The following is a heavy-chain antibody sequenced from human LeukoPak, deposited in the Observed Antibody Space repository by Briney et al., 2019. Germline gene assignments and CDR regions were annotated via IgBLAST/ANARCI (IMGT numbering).Heavy chain of an antibody. CDR1: GGTFSSYA. V-gene: IGHV1-69*13. CDR2: IIPIFGTA. CDR3: ARGGIVVVPYYFDY. D-gene: IGHD2-2*01. J-gene: IGHJ4*02. Sequence: GASVKVSCKASGGTFSSYAISWVQQAPGQGLEWMGGIIPIFGTANYAQKFQGRVTITADESTSTAYMELSSLRSEDTAVYYCARGGIVVVPYYFDYWGQGTLVTVSS.